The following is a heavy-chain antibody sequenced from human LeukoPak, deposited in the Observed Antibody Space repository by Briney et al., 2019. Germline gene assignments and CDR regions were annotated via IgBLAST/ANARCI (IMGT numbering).Heavy chain of an antibody. J-gene: IGHJ4*02. D-gene: IGHD2-2*01. CDR2: IDSDGSST. Sequence: PGGSLRLSCAASGFTFSSYWMHWVRQAPGKGLVWVSRIDSDGSSTSYADSVKGRFTISRDNAKNTLYLQTNSLSAEDTAVYYCARGSYCSSTTCGNFDYWGQGTLVTVSS. CDR1: GFTFSSYW. CDR3: ARGSYCSSTTCGNFDY. V-gene: IGHV3-74*01.